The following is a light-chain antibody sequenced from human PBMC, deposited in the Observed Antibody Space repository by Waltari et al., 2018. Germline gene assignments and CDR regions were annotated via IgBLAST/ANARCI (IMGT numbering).Light chain of an antibody. V-gene: IGLV2-14*03. Sequence: QSALTQPASVSGSPGQSITTSCTGTSSDLGAYNFVSWYQKHPGNAPKVMIDEVNNRPSGVSSRFSGSKSGNTASLTISGLQAEDEADYYCSSYTTGSTRYVFGSGTKVTVL. J-gene: IGLJ1*01. CDR2: EVN. CDR3: SSYTTGSTRYV. CDR1: SSDLGAYNF.